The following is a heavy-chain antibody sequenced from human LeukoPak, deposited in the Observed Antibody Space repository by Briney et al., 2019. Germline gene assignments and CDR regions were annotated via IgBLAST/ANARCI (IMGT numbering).Heavy chain of an antibody. CDR2: VYHRGST. J-gene: IGHJ3*02. Sequence: SETLSLTGTVSGGSIGSYYWSWIRQPPGKGLEWIVTVYHRGSTYYAPSLKSRVTISVDTSKNQISLNLRSVNAADTAIYYCSRQMSAGDAFDIWGQGTKVTVSS. CDR3: SRQMSAGDAFDI. CDR1: GGSIGSYY. V-gene: IGHV4-39*01.